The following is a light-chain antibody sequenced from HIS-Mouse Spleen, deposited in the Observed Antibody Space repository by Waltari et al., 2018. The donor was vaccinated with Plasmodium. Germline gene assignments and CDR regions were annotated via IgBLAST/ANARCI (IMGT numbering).Light chain of an antibody. V-gene: IGLV2-14*03. J-gene: IGLJ1*01. CDR3: QAWDSSTDYV. Sequence: QSALTQPASVSGSPGQSITISCTGTSSDVGGYNSVSWYQQHPGKAPKLMIYDVSNRPSGVSNRFSGSKSGNTASLTISGLQAEDEADYYCQAWDSSTDYVFGTGTKVTVL. CDR1: SSDVGGYNS. CDR2: DVS.